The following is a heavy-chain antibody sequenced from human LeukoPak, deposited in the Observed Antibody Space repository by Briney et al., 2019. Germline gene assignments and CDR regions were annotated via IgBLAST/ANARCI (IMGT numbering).Heavy chain of an antibody. CDR2: IKSKTDGGTT. CDR1: GFTFSNGW. Sequence: GGSLRLSCAASGFTFSNGWMSWVRQDPGKGLEWVGRIKSKTDGGTTDYAAPVKGRFTISRDDSKNTLYLQMNSLKTEDTAVYYCTTGVVDVVHDYWGQGTLVTVSS. D-gene: IGHD5-12*01. V-gene: IGHV3-15*01. CDR3: TTGVVDVVHDY. J-gene: IGHJ4*02.